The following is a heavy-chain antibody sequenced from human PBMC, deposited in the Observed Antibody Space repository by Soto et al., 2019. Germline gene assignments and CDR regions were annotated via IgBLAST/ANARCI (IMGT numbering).Heavy chain of an antibody. CDR1: GDSVSLSY. CDR3: ARFGDLSDFDY. Sequence: QVQLQESGPGLVKPSETLSLTCTVSGDSVSLSYWSWIRQPPGKGLEWIGYIYSGGSPKYNPSLKSRVTMSVDTSNNQFSLNLSSVTAADTAVYYCARFGDLSDFDYWGQGTLVTVSS. J-gene: IGHJ4*02. V-gene: IGHV4-59*08. D-gene: IGHD3-10*01. CDR2: IYSGGSP.